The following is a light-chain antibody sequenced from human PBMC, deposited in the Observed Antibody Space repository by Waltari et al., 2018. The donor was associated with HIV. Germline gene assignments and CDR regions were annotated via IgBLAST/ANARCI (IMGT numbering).Light chain of an antibody. CDR2: QDT. CDR3: HAWDSSTVV. J-gene: IGLJ2*01. Sequence: SYELTQPPSVSVSPGQTASISCSGDELRDKFVCWYQQKPGQSPVLVIYQDTMRPSGIPYRFSGSNSGNTATLTISGTQAMYEADYYCHAWDSSTVVFGGGTKLTVL. CDR1: ELRDKF. V-gene: IGLV3-1*01.